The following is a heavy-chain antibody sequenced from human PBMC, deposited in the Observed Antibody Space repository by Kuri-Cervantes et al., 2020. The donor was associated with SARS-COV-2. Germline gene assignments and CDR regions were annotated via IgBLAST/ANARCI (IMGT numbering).Heavy chain of an antibody. D-gene: IGHD2-15*01. Sequence: ASVKVSCKASGYTFTSYGISWVRQAPGKGLEWMGGFDPEDGETIYAQKFQGRVTMTEDTSTDTAYMELSSLRSEDTAVYYCATYCSGGSCYLLSGELDYWGQGTLVTVSS. V-gene: IGHV1-24*01. CDR3: ATYCSGGSCYLLSGELDY. CDR2: FDPEDGET. J-gene: IGHJ4*02. CDR1: GYTFTSYG.